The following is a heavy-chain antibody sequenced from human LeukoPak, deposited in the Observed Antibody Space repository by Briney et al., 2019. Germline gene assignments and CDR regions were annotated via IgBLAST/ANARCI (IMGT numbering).Heavy chain of an antibody. CDR2: ISASSSYT. D-gene: IGHD6-13*01. CDR1: GIPFSDYY. J-gene: IGHJ4*02. CDR3: AAGTAADF. V-gene: IGHV3-11*03. Sequence: KPGGSLRLSCVVSGIPFSDYYMNWLRLAPGKGLEWISYISASSSYTDYADSVKGRFTISRDNAKNTLYLQINSLRVEDTAFYYFAAGTAADFWGQGTLVSVSS.